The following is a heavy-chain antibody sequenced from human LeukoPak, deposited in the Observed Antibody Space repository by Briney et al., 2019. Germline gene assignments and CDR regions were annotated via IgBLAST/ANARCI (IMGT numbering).Heavy chain of an antibody. J-gene: IGHJ4*02. D-gene: IGHD3-10*01. V-gene: IGHV3-23*01. Sequence: GGSLRLSCVASGFSFSYHGMNWVRLAPGKGLEWVSGVSPPGGGTYYADSVKGRFTISRDDSRNTLSLQMNSLRVEDTAVYYCARDRVSGSGSIDYWGQGTLVTVSS. CDR2: VSPPGGGT. CDR3: ARDRVSGSGSIDY. CDR1: GFSFSYHG.